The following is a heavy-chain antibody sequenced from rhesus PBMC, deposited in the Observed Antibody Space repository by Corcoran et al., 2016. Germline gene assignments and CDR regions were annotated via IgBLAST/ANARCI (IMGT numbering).Heavy chain of an antibody. J-gene: IGHJ4*01. V-gene: IGHV4-169*01. CDR2: IYGSGSST. CDR3: ARGRISGSR. D-gene: IGHD2-21*01. Sequence: QLQLQESGPGLVKPSETLSVTCAVSGGSISSSYWSWIRQAPGKGLEWIGYIYGSGSSTNYNPSLTSRVTLSVDTSKNQLSLKLSSVTTADTAVYYCARGRISGSRWGQGVLVTVSS. CDR1: GGSISSSY.